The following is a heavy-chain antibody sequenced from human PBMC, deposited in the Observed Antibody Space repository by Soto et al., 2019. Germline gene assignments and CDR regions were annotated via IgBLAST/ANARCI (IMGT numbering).Heavy chain of an antibody. CDR2: IYYSGST. J-gene: IGHJ5*02. V-gene: IGHV4-39*01. CDR3: ARHGTRDYPPYIVNWFDP. Sequence: SETLSLTCTVSGGSISSSSYYRGWIRQPPGKGLEWIGSIYYSGSTYYNPSLKSRVTISVDTSKNQFSLKLSSVTAADTAVYYCARHGTRDYPPYIVNWFDPWGQGTLVTVSS. CDR1: GGSISSSSYY. D-gene: IGHD4-17*01.